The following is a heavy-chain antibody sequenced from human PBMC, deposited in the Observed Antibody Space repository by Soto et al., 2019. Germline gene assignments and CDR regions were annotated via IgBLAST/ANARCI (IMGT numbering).Heavy chain of an antibody. CDR1: GFTFDDYA. D-gene: IGHD6-13*01. Sequence: TGGSLRLSCAASGFTFDDYAMHWVRQAPGKGLEWVSGISWNSGSIGYADSVKGRFTISRDNAKNSLYLQMNSLRAEDTAVYYCAKREIAAAGSRFFDYWGQGSLVTVSS. V-gene: IGHV3-9*01. J-gene: IGHJ4*02. CDR3: AKREIAAAGSRFFDY. CDR2: ISWNSGSI.